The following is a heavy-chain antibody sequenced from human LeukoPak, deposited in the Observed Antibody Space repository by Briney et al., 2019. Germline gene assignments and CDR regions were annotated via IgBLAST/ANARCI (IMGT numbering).Heavy chain of an antibody. Sequence: PGGSLRLSCAASGFTFTSYGMHWVRQAPGKGLDWVALIWDDGNNKYYADSVKGRFTISRDNSKNTLYLQMNSLRAEDTAVYYCARDNGEWRLNWFDHWGQGTLVTVSS. D-gene: IGHD2-8*01. CDR1: GFTFTSYG. J-gene: IGHJ5*02. V-gene: IGHV3-33*01. CDR2: IWDDGNNK. CDR3: ARDNGEWRLNWFDH.